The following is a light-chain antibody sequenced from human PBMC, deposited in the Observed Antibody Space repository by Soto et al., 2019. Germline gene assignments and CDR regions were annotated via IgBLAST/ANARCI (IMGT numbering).Light chain of an antibody. Sequence: QSALTQPASVSGSPGQSITISCTGTSSDVGAYNLVSWYQHLPDKAPKLIISEVTNRPSGVSDRFSGSKSGNTASLTISGLQAEDEADYHCASLTTTNFVFGSGTKLTVL. CDR2: EVT. CDR3: ASLTTTNFV. J-gene: IGLJ1*01. V-gene: IGLV2-14*01. CDR1: SSDVGAYNL.